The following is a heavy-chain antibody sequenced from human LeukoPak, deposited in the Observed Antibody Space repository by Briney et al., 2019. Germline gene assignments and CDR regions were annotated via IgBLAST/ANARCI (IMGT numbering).Heavy chain of an antibody. CDR1: GGAFSGYY. CDR3: ARRYAAAGTGPAPNYYYYMDV. J-gene: IGHJ6*03. CDR2: INHSGST. V-gene: IGHV4-34*01. D-gene: IGHD6-13*01. Sequence: SETLSLTCAVYGGAFSGYYWSWIRQPPGKGLEWIGEINHSGSTNYNPSLKSRVTISVDTSKNQFSLKLSSVTAADTAVYYCARRYAAAGTGPAPNYYYYMDVWGKGTTVTVSS.